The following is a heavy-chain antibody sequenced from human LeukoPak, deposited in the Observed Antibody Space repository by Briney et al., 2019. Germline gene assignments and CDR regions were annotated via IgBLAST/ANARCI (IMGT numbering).Heavy chain of an antibody. D-gene: IGHD2-15*01. CDR2: ISAYNGNT. CDR1: GYTFTSCG. V-gene: IGHV1-18*01. J-gene: IGHJ5*02. Sequence: GASVKVSCKASGYTFTSCGISWVRQAPGQGLEWMGWISAYNGNTNYAQKLQGRVTMTTDTSTSTAYMELRSLRSDDTAVYYCARVVVVAAHNWFDPWGQGTLVTVSS. CDR3: ARVVVVAAHNWFDP.